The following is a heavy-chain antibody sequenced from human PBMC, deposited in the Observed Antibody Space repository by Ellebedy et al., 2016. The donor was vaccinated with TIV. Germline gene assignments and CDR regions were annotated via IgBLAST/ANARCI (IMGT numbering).Heavy chain of an antibody. J-gene: IGHJ6*02. D-gene: IGHD2-21*02. CDR2: ISYDGSNK. V-gene: IGHV3-30*18. Sequence: GGSLRLXXAASGFTFSSYGMHWVRQAPGKGLEWVAVISYDGSNKYYADSVKGRFTISRDNSKNTLYLQMNSLRAEDTAVYYCAKDRGVTDYYYYGMDVWGQGTTVTVSS. CDR1: GFTFSSYG. CDR3: AKDRGVTDYYYYGMDV.